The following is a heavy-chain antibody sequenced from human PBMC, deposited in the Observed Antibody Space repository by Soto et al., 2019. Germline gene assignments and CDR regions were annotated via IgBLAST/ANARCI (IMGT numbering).Heavy chain of an antibody. Sequence: PSETLSLTCTVYGGSFSGYYWNWIRQPPEKGLEWIGEITHSGSTNYNPSLKSRVTVSVDTSKNQFSLTLSSVTAADTAMYYCARVKRRTVATETDAFDMWRQGTMVTVSS. CDR2: ITHSGST. CDR1: GGSFSGYY. CDR3: ARVKRRTVATETDAFDM. J-gene: IGHJ3*02. D-gene: IGHD4-17*01. V-gene: IGHV4-34*01.